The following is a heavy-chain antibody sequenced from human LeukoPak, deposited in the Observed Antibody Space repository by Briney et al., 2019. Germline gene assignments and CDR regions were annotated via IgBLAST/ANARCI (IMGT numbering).Heavy chain of an antibody. D-gene: IGHD6-13*01. Sequence: PGGSLRLSCAASGFTFSSYAMSWVRQAPGKGLEWVSIISGSGDSTYYADSVKGRFTISRDNSKNTLYLQMNSLRAEDTAVYYCAKLDGSSWLHYFDYWGQGTLVTVSS. CDR1: GFTFSSYA. J-gene: IGHJ4*02. CDR3: AKLDGSSWLHYFDY. V-gene: IGHV3-23*01. CDR2: ISGSGDST.